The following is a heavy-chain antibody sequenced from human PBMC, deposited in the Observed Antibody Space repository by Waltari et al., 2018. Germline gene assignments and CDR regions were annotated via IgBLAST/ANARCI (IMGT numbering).Heavy chain of an antibody. CDR3: VTDWEAY. V-gene: IGHV3-7*01. CDR1: EFAFGGYW. Sequence: QLVESGGGLVQPGGSLRLSCVASEFAFGGYWMCWVRQVPGKGVEGGANIKQDGSAEYYVDSAKGRFTISRDNAKNSLYLQMNSLRAEDTAMYYCVTDWEAYWGRGTLVTVSS. CDR2: IKQDGSAE. J-gene: IGHJ4*02. D-gene: IGHD1-26*01.